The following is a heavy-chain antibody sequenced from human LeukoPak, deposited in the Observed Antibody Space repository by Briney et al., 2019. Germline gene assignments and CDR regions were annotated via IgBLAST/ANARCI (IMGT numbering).Heavy chain of an antibody. CDR2: ISAYNGNT. J-gene: IGHJ4*02. CDR1: GYTFTRYC. CDR3: ARERGLLWFDY. D-gene: IGHD3-10*01. V-gene: IGHV1-18*01. Sequence: ASVKVSCKASGYTFTRYCISWVRQAPGQGLEWMGCISAYNGNTNYAQKLQGRVTMTTDTSTSTAYRELRRLRSDDTAVYYCARERGLLWFDYWGQGTLVTVSS.